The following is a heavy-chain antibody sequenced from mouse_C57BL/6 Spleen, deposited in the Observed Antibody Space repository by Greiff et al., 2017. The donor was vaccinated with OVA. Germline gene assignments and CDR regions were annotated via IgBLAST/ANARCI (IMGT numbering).Heavy chain of an antibody. Sequence: EVQVVESEGGLVQPGSSMKLSCTASGFTFSDYYMAWVRQVPEKGLEWVANINYDGSSTYYLDSLKSRFIISRDNAKNILYLQMSSLKSEDTATYYCARDGYDYGFAYWGQGTLVTVSA. V-gene: IGHV5-16*01. D-gene: IGHD2-4*01. J-gene: IGHJ3*01. CDR1: GFTFSDYY. CDR3: ARDGYDYGFAY. CDR2: INYDGSST.